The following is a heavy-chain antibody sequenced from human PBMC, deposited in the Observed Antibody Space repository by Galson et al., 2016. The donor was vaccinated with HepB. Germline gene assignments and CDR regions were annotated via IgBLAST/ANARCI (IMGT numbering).Heavy chain of an antibody. CDR1: GGSFSSYG. CDR3: ARDHSRYCSGTSCFSMDGMDV. V-gene: IGHV1-69*13. J-gene: IGHJ6*02. CDR2: IIPIFGTA. Sequence: SVKVSCKASGGSFSSYGISWVRQAPGQGLEWMGGIIPIFGTANYAQKFQGRVTITADESTSTAYMELSSLRSEDTAVFYCARDHSRYCSGTSCFSMDGMDVGGQGTTVTVSS. D-gene: IGHD2-15*01.